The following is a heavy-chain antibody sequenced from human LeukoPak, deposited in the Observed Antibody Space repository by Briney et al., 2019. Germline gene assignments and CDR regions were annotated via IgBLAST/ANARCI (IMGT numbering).Heavy chain of an antibody. J-gene: IGHJ4*02. D-gene: IGHD3-10*01. CDR2: IKQDGSEK. CDR3: ESHPRGVIIGGVDY. CDR1: GFTFSSYW. Sequence: GGSLRLSCAASGFTFSSYWISWVRQAPGKGLEWVANIKQDGSEKYYVDSVKGRFTISRDNAKNSLYLQMNSLRAEDTAVYFYESHPRGVIIGGVDYWGQGTLVTVSS. V-gene: IGHV3-7*01.